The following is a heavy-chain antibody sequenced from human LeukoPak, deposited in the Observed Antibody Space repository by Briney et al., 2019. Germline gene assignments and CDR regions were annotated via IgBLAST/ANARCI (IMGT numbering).Heavy chain of an antibody. J-gene: IGHJ4*02. CDR1: GFTFSSYA. Sequence: GGSLRLSCAASGFTFSSYAMHWVRQAPGKGLEWVAVISYDGSNKYYADSVKGRFTISRDNSKNTLYLQMNSLRAEDTAVYYYARESANLYYFDYWGQGTLVTVSS. V-gene: IGHV3-30-3*01. CDR2: ISYDGSNK. CDR3: ARESANLYYFDY. D-gene: IGHD4/OR15-4a*01.